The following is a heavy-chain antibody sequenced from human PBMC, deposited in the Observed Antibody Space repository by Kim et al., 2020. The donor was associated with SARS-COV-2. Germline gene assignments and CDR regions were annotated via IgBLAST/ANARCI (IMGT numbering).Heavy chain of an antibody. CDR3: ARVRVQLGVYHYGMDV. Sequence: ASVKVSCKASGYTFTDYYMHWVRQAPGQGLEWMGRINPNSGGTNYAQKFQGRVTMTRDTSITTAYMELSRLRSDDTAVYYCARVRVQLGVYHYGMDVWGQGTTVTVSS. CDR1: GYTFTDYY. J-gene: IGHJ6*02. CDR2: INPNSGGT. D-gene: IGHD6-6*01. V-gene: IGHV1-2*06.